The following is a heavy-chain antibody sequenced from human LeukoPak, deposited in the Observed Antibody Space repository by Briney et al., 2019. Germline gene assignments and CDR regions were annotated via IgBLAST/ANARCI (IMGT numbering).Heavy chain of an antibody. D-gene: IGHD5-12*01. Sequence: PGGSLRLSCAASGFTFSNYNMNWVRQAPGKAMEWVSSITSSGTYIFYADSVKGRFTISKNNAKNSLYLQMNSLRAEDTAVYYCARVGYSWNAFDIWGQGTMVTVSS. CDR1: GFTFSNYN. CDR3: ARVGYSWNAFDI. J-gene: IGHJ3*02. V-gene: IGHV3-21*01. CDR2: ITSSGTYI.